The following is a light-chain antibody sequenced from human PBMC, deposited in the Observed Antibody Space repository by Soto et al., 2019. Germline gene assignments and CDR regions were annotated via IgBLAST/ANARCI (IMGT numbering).Light chain of an antibody. CDR2: DAS. J-gene: IGKJ1*01. CDR1: QSVSSH. CDR3: QQRGNWWT. Sequence: EIVLTQSPATLSLSPGERATLSCRASQSVSSHFAWYQQKPGQAPRLLVYDASKRATGIPARFSGSGSGTDFTLTISSLGPEDFAVYYCQQRGNWWTFGQGTKVDIK. V-gene: IGKV3-11*01.